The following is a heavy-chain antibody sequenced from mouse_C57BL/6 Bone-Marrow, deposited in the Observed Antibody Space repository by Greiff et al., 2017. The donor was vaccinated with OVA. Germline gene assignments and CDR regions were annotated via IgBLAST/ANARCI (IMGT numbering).Heavy chain of an antibody. CDR2: INPGSGGT. J-gene: IGHJ3*01. CDR1: GYAFTNYL. V-gene: IGHV1-54*01. Sequence: QVQLKESGAELVRPGTSVKVSCKASGYAFTNYLIEWVKQRPGQGLEWIGVINPGSGGTNYNEKFKGKATLTADKSSSTAYMQLSSLTSEDSAVYFCARSKISIYYGLKGFAYWGQGTLVTVSA. D-gene: IGHD2-1*01. CDR3: ARSKISIYYGLKGFAY.